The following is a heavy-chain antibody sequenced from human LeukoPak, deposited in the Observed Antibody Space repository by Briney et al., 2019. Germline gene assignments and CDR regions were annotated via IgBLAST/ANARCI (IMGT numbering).Heavy chain of an antibody. CDR3: ARGGGYGSGSYWDY. CDR2: INWNGGST. V-gene: IGHV3-20*04. CDR1: GFTFDDYG. D-gene: IGHD3-10*01. J-gene: IGHJ4*02. Sequence: GGSLRLSCAASGFTFDDYGMSWVRQAPGKGLEWVSGINWNGGSTGYADSVKGRFTISRDNAKNSLYLQMNSLRAEDTALYYCARGGGYGSGSYWDYWGQGTLVTVSS.